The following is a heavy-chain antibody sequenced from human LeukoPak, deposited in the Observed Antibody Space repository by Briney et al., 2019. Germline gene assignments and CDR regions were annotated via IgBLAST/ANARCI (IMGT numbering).Heavy chain of an antibody. CDR1: GYTFTGYY. CDR2: INPNSGGT. J-gene: IGHJ4*02. D-gene: IGHD6-13*01. V-gene: IGHV1-2*02. CDR3: ARDTIPIAAAGGEGTLDY. Sequence: GASVKVSCKASGYTFTGYYMHWVRQAPGQGLEWMGWINPNSGGTNYAQKFQGRVTMTRDTSISTAYMELSRLRSDDTAVYYCARDTIPIAAAGGEGTLDYWGQGTLVTVSS.